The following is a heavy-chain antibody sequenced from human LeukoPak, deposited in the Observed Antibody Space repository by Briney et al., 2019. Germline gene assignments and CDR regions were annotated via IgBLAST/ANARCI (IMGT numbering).Heavy chain of an antibody. Sequence: ASVKVSCKASGYTFTSYGISWVRQAPGQGLEWMGWISAYNGNTNYAQKLQGRVIMTTDTSTSTAYMELRSLRSDDTAVYYCAREGSDCSGGSCYLGHWFDPWGQGTLVTVSS. D-gene: IGHD2-15*01. CDR1: GYTFTSYG. CDR2: ISAYNGNT. CDR3: AREGSDCSGGSCYLGHWFDP. V-gene: IGHV1-18*01. J-gene: IGHJ5*02.